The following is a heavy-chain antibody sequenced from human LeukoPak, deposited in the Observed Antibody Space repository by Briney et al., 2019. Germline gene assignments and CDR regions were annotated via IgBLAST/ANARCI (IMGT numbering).Heavy chain of an antibody. CDR2: IYYSGST. D-gene: IGHD2/OR15-2a*01. J-gene: IGHJ4*02. V-gene: IGHV4-30-4*01. Sequence: SQTLSLTCTVSGGSISSGDYYWSWIRQPPGKGLEWIGYIYYSGSTNYNPSLKSRVTISVDTSKNQFSLKLSSVTAADTAVYYCARDLLGGDFDYWGQGTLVTVSS. CDR1: GGSISSGDYY. CDR3: ARDLLGGDFDY.